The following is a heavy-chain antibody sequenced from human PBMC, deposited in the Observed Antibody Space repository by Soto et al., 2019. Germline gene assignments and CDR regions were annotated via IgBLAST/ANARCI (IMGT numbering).Heavy chain of an antibody. J-gene: IGHJ4*02. Sequence: QVQLVESGGGVVQPGRSLRLSCAASGFTFSSYGMHWVRQAPGKGLEWVAVISYDGSNKYYADSVKGRFTISRDNSKNTLYLQMKSVRPEDTAVYYCAKIGLWVPFDYWGQGTLVTV. CDR1: GFTFSSYG. CDR3: AKIGLWVPFDY. D-gene: IGHD2-2*01. V-gene: IGHV3-30*18. CDR2: ISYDGSNK.